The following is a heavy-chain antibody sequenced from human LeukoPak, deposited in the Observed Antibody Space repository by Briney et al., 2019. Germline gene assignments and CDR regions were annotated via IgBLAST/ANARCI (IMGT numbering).Heavy chain of an antibody. J-gene: IGHJ4*02. V-gene: IGHV3-74*01. CDR1: GFTFRSYW. CDR2: VKGDGGFT. CDR3: VRDGDDFNFDY. Sequence: SGGSFRLSCAASGFTFRSYWMHCVRQAPGKGLVWVSRVKGDGGFTNYADSVYGRFTTSRDNAKNTLYLHMHSLRAEDTAVYYCVRDGDDFNFDYWGQGSLVTVSS. D-gene: IGHD5-24*01.